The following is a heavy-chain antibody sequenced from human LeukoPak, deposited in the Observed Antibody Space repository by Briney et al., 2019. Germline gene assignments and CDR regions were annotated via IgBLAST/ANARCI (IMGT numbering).Heavy chain of an antibody. CDR3: ARDLSWGAGEYYFDY. D-gene: IGHD1-26*01. CDR2: IYTSGST. J-gene: IGHJ4*02. V-gene: IGHV4-4*07. Sequence: SETLSLTCTVSGGSISSYYWSWIRQPAGQGLEWIGRIYTSGSTNYNPSLKSRVTMSVDTSKNQFSLKLSSVTAADTAVYYCARDLSWGAGEYYFDYWGQGTLVTVSS. CDR1: GGSISSYY.